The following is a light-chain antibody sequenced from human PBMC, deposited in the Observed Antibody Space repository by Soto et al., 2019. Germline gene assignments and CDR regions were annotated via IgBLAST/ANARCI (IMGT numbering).Light chain of an antibody. V-gene: IGLV1-44*01. CDR3: AAWDDSLNAVV. CDR1: SSNVGRNT. J-gene: IGLJ2*01. CDR2: SNN. Sequence: QSVLTQPPSASGTPGQRFTISCSGSSSNVGRNTVNWYQQLPGTAPKLLIYSNNQRPSGVPDRFSGSKSGTSASLAISGLQSEDEADYYCAAWDDSLNAVVFGGGTKLTVL.